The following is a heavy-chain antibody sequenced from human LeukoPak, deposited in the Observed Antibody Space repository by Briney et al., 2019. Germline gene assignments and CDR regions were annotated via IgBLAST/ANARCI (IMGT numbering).Heavy chain of an antibody. Sequence: SETLSLTCALYGGSFSGYYWSWIRQPPGKGLEWIGEINHSGSTNYNPSLKSRVTISVDTSKKQFSLKLSSVTAADTAVYYCAKIYYMDVWGEGTTVTISS. CDR3: AKIYYMDV. J-gene: IGHJ6*03. CDR2: INHSGST. CDR1: GGSFSGYY. V-gene: IGHV4-34*01.